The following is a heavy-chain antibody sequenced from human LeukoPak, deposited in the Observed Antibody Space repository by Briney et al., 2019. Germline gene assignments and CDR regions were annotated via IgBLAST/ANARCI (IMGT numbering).Heavy chain of an antibody. CDR3: ARLGTGDCSGTCYGFDC. CDR1: GGSFSGYY. J-gene: IGHJ4*02. D-gene: IGHD2-2*01. Sequence: PSETLSLTCAVYGGSFSGYYWGWIRQPPGKGLQWIGNIYYSGSTYYNPSLKSRVIISVDTSKNQFSLKLSSVTAADTAVYFCARLGTGDCSGTCYGFDCWGQGTLVTVSS. CDR2: IYYSGST. V-gene: IGHV4-34*01.